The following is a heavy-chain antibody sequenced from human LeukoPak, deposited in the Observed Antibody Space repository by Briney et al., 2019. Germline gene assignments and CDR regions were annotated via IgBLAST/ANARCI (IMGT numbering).Heavy chain of an antibody. CDR3: ARDTSSAFDY. V-gene: IGHV3-74*01. CDR1: GFTFRGYW. J-gene: IGHJ4*02. D-gene: IGHD2-2*01. CDR2: LNTDGSST. Sequence: GGSLRLSFAASGFTFRGYWVPWVRPVPGKRLVWVSRLNTDGSSTTYADSVKGRLTISSDNAKNTLYMQMNSLRAEDSAVYYCARDTSSAFDYWGQATMVTVSS.